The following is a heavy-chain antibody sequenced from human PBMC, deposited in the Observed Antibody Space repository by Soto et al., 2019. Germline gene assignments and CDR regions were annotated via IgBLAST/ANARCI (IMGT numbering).Heavy chain of an antibody. CDR1: GFTFRSYG. J-gene: IGHJ4*02. CDR3: ARDYDSSGYPRYYFDY. V-gene: IGHV3-33*01. Sequence: QVQLVESGGGVVQPARSLRLSCAASGFTFRSYGMHWVRQAPGKGLERVAVIWYDGSNKYYADSVKGRFTISRDHSKNTLYRQMNSLRAEDTAVYYCARDYDSSGYPRYYFDYWGQGTLVTVSS. D-gene: IGHD3-22*01. CDR2: IWYDGSNK.